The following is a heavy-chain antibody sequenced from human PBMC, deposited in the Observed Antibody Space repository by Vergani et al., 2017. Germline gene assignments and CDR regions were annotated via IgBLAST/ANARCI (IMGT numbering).Heavy chain of an antibody. CDR2: TWYDGNNK. J-gene: IGHJ5*02. D-gene: IGHD5-12*01. V-gene: IGHV3-33*01. CDR1: GFTFNHYG. Sequence: QVQLVESGGGVVQPGRSLRLSCAASGFTFNHYGMHWVRKAPGKGLEWVAVTWYDGNNKQYADSVKGRFTISRDNSKSTMYLQMNSLRDEDTGVYYCARDLRLLYSRFDPWGQGTLVTVSS. CDR3: ARDLRLLYSRFDP.